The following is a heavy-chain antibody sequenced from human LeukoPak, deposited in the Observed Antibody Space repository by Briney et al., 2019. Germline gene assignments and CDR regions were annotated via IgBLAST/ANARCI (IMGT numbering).Heavy chain of an antibody. Sequence: GGSLRLSCAASGFTFSNYAMSWVRQAPAGGLEWVSSLRGDGETFYADSVKGRFTLSRDDSRNTVYLQLNNLRGEDTAVYYCAKASWVSNVDAVLWGQGTLVTVSS. CDR1: GFTFSNYA. CDR3: AKASWVSNVDAVL. D-gene: IGHD1-1*01. CDR2: LRGDGET. V-gene: IGHV3-23*01. J-gene: IGHJ4*02.